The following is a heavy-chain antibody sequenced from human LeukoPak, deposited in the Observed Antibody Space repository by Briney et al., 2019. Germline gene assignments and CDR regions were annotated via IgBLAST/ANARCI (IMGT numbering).Heavy chain of an antibody. CDR3: ARAESVLRYFDWLYYFDY. CDR2: INPNSGGT. V-gene: IGHV1-2*02. J-gene: IGHJ4*02. CDR1: GYTFTGYY. D-gene: IGHD3-9*01. Sequence: ASVKVSCKASGYTFTGYYMHWVRQAPGQGLEWMGWINPNSGGTNYAQKFQGRVTMTRDTSISTAYMELSRLRSDDTAAYYCARAESVLRYFDWLYYFDYWGQGTLVTVSS.